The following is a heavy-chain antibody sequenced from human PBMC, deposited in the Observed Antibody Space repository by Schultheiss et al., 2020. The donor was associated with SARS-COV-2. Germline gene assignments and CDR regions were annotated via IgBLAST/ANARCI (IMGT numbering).Heavy chain of an antibody. CDR1: GGSFSGYY. Sequence: SETLSLTCAVYGGSFSGYYWSWIRQPAGKGLEWIGRIYTSGSTNYNPSLKSRVTISVDTSKNQFSLKLSSVTAADTAVYYCARGLRYYDDGGMDVWGQGTTVTVSS. CDR3: ARGLRYYDDGGMDV. D-gene: IGHD3-9*01. V-gene: IGHV4-59*10. J-gene: IGHJ6*02. CDR2: IYTSGST.